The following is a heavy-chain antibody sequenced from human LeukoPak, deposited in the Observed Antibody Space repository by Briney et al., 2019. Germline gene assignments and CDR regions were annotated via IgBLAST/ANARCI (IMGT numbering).Heavy chain of an antibody. V-gene: IGHV1-2*02. CDR3: ARGTVEMATIDAFDI. J-gene: IGHJ3*02. CDR2: INPNSGGT. D-gene: IGHD5-24*01. CDR1: GYTFTGYY. Sequence: ASVKVSCKASGYTFTGYYMHWVRRAPGQGLEWMGWINPNSGGTNYAQKFQGRVTMTRDTSISTAYMELSRLRSDDTAVYYCARGTVEMATIDAFDIWGQGTMVTVSS.